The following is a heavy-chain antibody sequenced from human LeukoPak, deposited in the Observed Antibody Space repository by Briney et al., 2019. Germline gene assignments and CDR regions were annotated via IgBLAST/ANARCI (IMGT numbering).Heavy chain of an antibody. CDR3: AKRGGYGLIDY. J-gene: IGHJ4*02. CDR1: GASVSGSAYY. Sequence: SETLSLTCTVSGASVSGSAYYWGWIRQPPRKGLEWIGNIYYSGSTYYNESLESRVTISIDTSKNQFSLKLNSVTAADTAMYYCAKRGGYGLIDYWGQGTLVTVSS. CDR2: IYYSGST. D-gene: IGHD5-12*01. V-gene: IGHV4-39*01.